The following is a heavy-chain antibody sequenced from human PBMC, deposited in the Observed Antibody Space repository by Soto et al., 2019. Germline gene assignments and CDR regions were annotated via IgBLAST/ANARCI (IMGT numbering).Heavy chain of an antibody. CDR1: GFTVSSNY. V-gene: IGHV3-53*01. Sequence: EVQLVESGGGLIQPGGSLRLSCAASGFTVSSNYLSWVRQAPGKGLEWVSVIHSDDNTYYAAYVKGQLTISRDKSKNTLYLQLNSLIAEDTALYYCARVKVPAAIPNYYYGMDVWCQRTTVTVSS. CDR3: ARVKVPAAIPNYYYGMDV. D-gene: IGHD2-2*01. CDR2: IHSDDNT. J-gene: IGHJ6*02.